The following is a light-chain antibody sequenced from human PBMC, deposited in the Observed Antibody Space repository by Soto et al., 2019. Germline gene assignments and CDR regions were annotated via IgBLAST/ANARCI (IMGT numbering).Light chain of an antibody. Sequence: IVLTQSQGTLYLSAGERATLSCRASQSLSSSYLAWYQQKSCQAPRLLIYGSFSGATGIPDRFSGSGSGTDFTLTICRMAPEDFAVDDCQQYGSLITFGQGTRLEI. CDR2: GSF. V-gene: IGKV3-20*01. J-gene: IGKJ5*01. CDR3: QQYGSLIT. CDR1: QSLSSSY.